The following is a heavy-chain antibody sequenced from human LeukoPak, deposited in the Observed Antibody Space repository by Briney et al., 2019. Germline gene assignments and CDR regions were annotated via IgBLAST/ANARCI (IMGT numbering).Heavy chain of an antibody. D-gene: IGHD3-22*01. CDR1: RDTFTSYW. V-gene: IGHV5-51*01. J-gene: IGHJ3*02. CDR3: GRVYYYHSSGTNAFDI. CDR2: IYPGDSDT. Sequence: GDSLKIPCKGSRDTFTSYWIGLVRQLPGKGLECIKIIYPGDSDTTYSPSFQGQVTISADKSNNTAYLQWGSLKASDTAMYYCGRVYYYHSSGTNAFDIWGQGTMVTVSS.